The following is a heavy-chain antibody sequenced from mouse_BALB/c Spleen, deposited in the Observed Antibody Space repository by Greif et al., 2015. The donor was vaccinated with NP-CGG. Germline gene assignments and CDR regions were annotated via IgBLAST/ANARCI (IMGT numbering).Heavy chain of an antibody. CDR3: ARVYGSSYFDY. D-gene: IGHD1-1*01. Sequence: VKLVESGPQLVRPGASVKISCKASGYSFTSYWMHWVKQRPGQGLEWIGMIDPSDSETRLNQKFKDKATLTVDKSSSAAYMQLSSPTSEDSAVYYCARVYGSSYFDYWGQGTTLTVSS. J-gene: IGHJ2*01. CDR2: IDPSDSET. CDR1: GYSFTSYW. V-gene: IGHV1S126*01.